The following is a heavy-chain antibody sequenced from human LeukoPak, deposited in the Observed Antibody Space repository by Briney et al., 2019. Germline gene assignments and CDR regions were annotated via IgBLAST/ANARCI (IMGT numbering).Heavy chain of an antibody. J-gene: IGHJ3*02. CDR3: ARLDYYDGSGYYWDDAFDI. CDR2: IYPGDSDT. CDR1: GYSFTSYW. V-gene: IGHV5-51*01. Sequence: NLGESLKISCKGSGYSFTSYWIGWVRQMPGKGLEWMGIIYPGDSDTRYSPSFQGQVTISADKSISTAYLQWSSLKASDTAMYYCARLDYYDGSGYYWDDAFDIWGQGTMVTVSS. D-gene: IGHD3-22*01.